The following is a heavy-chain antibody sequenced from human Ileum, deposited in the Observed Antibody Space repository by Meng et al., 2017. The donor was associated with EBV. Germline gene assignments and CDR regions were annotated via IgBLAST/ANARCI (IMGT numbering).Heavy chain of an antibody. D-gene: IGHD6-13*01. V-gene: IGHV7-4-1*02. CDR2: ISTNTGNP. CDR1: GYTFTRNA. CDR3: ARDSGYTRSWSGDY. J-gene: IGHJ4*02. Sequence: QGQLVQLGDDLKKPGAPVKGSCKAFGYTFTRNAINWVRQAPGQGLEWMGWISTNTGNPTYAQGFAGRFVFSLDTSVSTAYLQISGLKAEDTAIYYCARDSGYTRSWSGDYWGQGTLVTVSS.